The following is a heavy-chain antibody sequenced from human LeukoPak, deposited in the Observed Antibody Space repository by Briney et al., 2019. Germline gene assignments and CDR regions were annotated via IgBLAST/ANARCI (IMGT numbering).Heavy chain of an antibody. CDR1: GFTFSSYG. V-gene: IGHV3-30*02. CDR3: AKDEGSSGPYYFDY. J-gene: IGHJ4*02. CDR2: IRYDGSNK. D-gene: IGHD6-6*01. Sequence: GGSLRLSCAASGFTFSSYGMHWVRQAPGKGLEWVAFIRYDGSNKYYADSVKGRFTISRDNSKNTLYPQMNSLRAEDTAVYYCAKDEGSSGPYYFDYWGQGTLVTVSS.